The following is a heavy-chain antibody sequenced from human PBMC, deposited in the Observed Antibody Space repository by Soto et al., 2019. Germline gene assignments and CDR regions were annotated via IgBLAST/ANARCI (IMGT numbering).Heavy chain of an antibody. CDR3: APTLPPSGSSFFSWFDP. Sequence: GESLKISCKASGYSFTRKWISWVRQMPGKGLEWMGRIDPTDSYTNYSPSFQGHVPISVDKSTRTAYVQWSSLKASHTAMYYSAPTLPPSGSSFFSWFDPWGQGTLVTVSS. CDR2: IDPTDSYT. J-gene: IGHJ5*02. D-gene: IGHD1-26*01. CDR1: GYSFTRKW. V-gene: IGHV5-10-1*01.